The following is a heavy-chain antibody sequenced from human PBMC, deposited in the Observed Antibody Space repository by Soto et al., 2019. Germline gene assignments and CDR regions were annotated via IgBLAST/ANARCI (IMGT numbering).Heavy chain of an antibody. CDR1: GFTFSNYA. CDR3: AKSLAAAAYYYYYMDV. Sequence: GGSLRLSCSASGFTFSNYAMYWVRQAPGKGLEWVSGLSGNRGSIGYADSVKGRFTISRDNAKNSLYLQMNSLRAVDTALYYCAKSLAAAAYYYYYMDVWGKGTTVTVSS. D-gene: IGHD6-13*01. J-gene: IGHJ6*03. V-gene: IGHV3-9*01. CDR2: LSGNRGSI.